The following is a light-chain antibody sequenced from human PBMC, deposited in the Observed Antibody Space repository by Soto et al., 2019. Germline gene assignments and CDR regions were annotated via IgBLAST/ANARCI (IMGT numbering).Light chain of an antibody. CDR3: GSWDSSLSAYV. Sequence: QAVVTQPPSVSAAPGQKVTISCSGSSSNIGGNSVSWYQQLPGTAPELLIYDDNKRPSGIPDRFSGSKSGTSATLGITGFQTGDEADYYCGSWDSSLSAYVFGTGTKLTVL. V-gene: IGLV1-51*01. CDR2: DDN. J-gene: IGLJ1*01. CDR1: SSNIGGNS.